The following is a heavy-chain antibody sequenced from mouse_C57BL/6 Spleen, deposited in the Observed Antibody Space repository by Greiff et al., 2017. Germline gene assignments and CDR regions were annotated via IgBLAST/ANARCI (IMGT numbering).Heavy chain of an antibody. V-gene: IGHV1-26*01. CDR2: INPNNGGT. CDR1: GYTFTDYY. J-gene: IGHJ3*01. D-gene: IGHD2-4*01. CDR3: ARKVYDYEAY. Sequence: EVQLQQSGPELVKPGASVKISCKASGYTFTDYYMNWVKQSHGKSLEWIGDINPNNGGTSYNQKFKGKATLTVDKSSSTAYMELRSLTSEDSAVYYCARKVYDYEAYWGQGTLVTVSA.